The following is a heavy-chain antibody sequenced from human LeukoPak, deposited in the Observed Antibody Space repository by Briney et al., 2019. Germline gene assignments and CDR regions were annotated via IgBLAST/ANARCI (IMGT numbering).Heavy chain of an antibody. D-gene: IGHD2-2*01. J-gene: IGHJ6*03. V-gene: IGHV4-4*07. Sequence: SETLSLTCTVSGGSISSYYWRWIRQPAGKGQEWIGRIYTSGSNNYNPSLKRRVTMSVATSTNQFSLKLSSVTAADTAVYYCARAHVVPTDYYYYYMDVWGKGTTVTVSS. CDR3: ARAHVVPTDYYYYYMDV. CDR2: IYTSGSN. CDR1: GGSISSYY.